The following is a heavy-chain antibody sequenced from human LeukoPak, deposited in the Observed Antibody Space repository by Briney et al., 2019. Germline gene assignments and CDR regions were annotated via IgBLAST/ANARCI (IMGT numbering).Heavy chain of an antibody. J-gene: IGHJ5*02. CDR3: ARHSYGLDRFDP. Sequence: SEXLXXXCAVXGYSISSGYYXGWSRQPPGKGLXWIGSIYHSGSTYYNPSLKSRVTISVDTSKNQFSLKLSSVTAADTAVYYCARHSYGLDRFDPWGQGTLVTVSS. D-gene: IGHD5-18*01. CDR2: IYHSGST. CDR1: GYSISSGYY. V-gene: IGHV4-38-2*01.